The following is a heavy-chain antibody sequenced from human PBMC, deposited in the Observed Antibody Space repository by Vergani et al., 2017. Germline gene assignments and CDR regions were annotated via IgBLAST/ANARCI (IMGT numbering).Heavy chain of an antibody. Sequence: VQLVESGGGLVQPGGSLRLSCAASGFTFSSYSMNWVRQAPGKGLEWVSYISSSGSTIYYADSVKGRFTISRDNSKNTLYLQMSSLRAEDTAVYYCARDQVPAAIRLNVGNYMDVWGKGTTVIVSS. CDR2: ISSSGSTI. D-gene: IGHD2-2*02. CDR1: GFTFSSYS. J-gene: IGHJ6*03. CDR3: ARDQVPAAIRLNVGNYMDV. V-gene: IGHV3-48*01.